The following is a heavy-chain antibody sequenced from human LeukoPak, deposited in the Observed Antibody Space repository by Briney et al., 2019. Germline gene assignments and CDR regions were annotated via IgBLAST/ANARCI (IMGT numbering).Heavy chain of an antibody. CDR3: ARGSDIVFDY. CDR2: TYYSGRT. Sequence: SQTLSLTCTVPGGSIRSGDYYWSWIRQPPGKGLEWIWYTYYSGRTYSNPSLKSRVTISVDTSKNQFSLKLSSVTAADTAVYYCARGSDIVFDYWGQGTLVTVPS. CDR1: GGSIRSGDYY. V-gene: IGHV4-30-4*08. J-gene: IGHJ4*02. D-gene: IGHD2-15*01.